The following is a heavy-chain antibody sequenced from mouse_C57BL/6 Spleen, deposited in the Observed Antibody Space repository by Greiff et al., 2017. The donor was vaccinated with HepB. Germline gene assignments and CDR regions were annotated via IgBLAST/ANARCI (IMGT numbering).Heavy chain of an antibody. J-gene: IGHJ1*03. V-gene: IGHV1-61*01. CDR3: GRDRTPDYYGSSPHRYFGV. CDR1: GYTFTSYW. CDR2: IYPSDSET. Sequence: QVQLKQPGAELVRPGSSVKLSCKASGYTFTSYWMDWVKQRPGQGLEWIGNIYPSDSETHYNPKFKDKATLTVDKSSSTAYMQLSSLTSEDSAVYCCGRDRTPDYYGSSPHRYFGVWGTGTTVTVSS. D-gene: IGHD1-1*01.